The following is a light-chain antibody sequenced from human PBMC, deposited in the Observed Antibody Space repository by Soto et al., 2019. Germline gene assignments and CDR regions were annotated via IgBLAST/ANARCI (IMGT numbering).Light chain of an antibody. CDR2: VAS. CDR1: QSISTF. Sequence: DIQMTQSPSSLSASVGDRVTITCRASQSISTFLNWYQQRPGEAPKLLIYVASNLQSGVPSRFSGSGSGTDFTLTIISLQPEDFATYYCQQTSSVPRTFGQGTKLEMK. J-gene: IGKJ2*01. CDR3: QQTSSVPRT. V-gene: IGKV1-39*01.